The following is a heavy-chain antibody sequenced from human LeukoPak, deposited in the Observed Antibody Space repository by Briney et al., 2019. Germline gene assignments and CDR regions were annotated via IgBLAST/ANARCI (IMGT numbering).Heavy chain of an antibody. CDR3: AKEGLPAELERDNWFDP. Sequence: PGGSLRLSCAASGFTFSSYAMSWVRQAPGKGLEWVSAISTSGGNTYCADSVKGRFTISRDNSKNTLYLQMNSLRAEDTAVYYCAKEGLPAELERDNWFDPWGQGTLVTVSS. V-gene: IGHV3-23*01. CDR2: ISTSGGNT. J-gene: IGHJ5*02. D-gene: IGHD1-1*01. CDR1: GFTFSSYA.